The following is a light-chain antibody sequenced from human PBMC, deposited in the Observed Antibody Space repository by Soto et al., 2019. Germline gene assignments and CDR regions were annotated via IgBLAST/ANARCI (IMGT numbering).Light chain of an antibody. V-gene: IGLV2-14*01. J-gene: IGLJ1*01. CDR3: SSYTSSSTYV. Sequence: QSALTQPASVPGSRGQSITISCTGTSSAVSGYNYVSWYQQHPGKAPKLMIYEVSNRPSGVSNRFSGSKSGNTASLTISGLQAEDEADYYCSSYTSSSTYVFGTGTKVTVL. CDR2: EVS. CDR1: SSAVSGYNY.